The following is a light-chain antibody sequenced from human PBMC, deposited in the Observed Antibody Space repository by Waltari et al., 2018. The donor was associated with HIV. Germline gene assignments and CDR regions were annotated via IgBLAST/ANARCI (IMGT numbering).Light chain of an antibody. CDR2: DAS. CDR3: RQYNNWPPYT. CDR1: QNVRGA. J-gene: IGKJ2*01. V-gene: IGKV3-15*01. Sequence: EIVLTQSPATLSVSPGERATLSCRTSQNVRGALAWYQQKPGQAPRLLIFDASTRATGAPPRFSGGGSGTEFTLTISSLQSEDSAFYYCRQYNNWPPYTFGQGTKLEIK.